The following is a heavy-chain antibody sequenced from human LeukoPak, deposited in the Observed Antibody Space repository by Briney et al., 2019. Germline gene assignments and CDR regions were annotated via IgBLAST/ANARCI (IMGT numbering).Heavy chain of an antibody. CDR1: GFTFSSCW. V-gene: IGHV3-7*01. Sequence: PGGSLRLSCAASGFTFSSCWMSWVRQAPGKGLEWVANIKQDASETHYVDSVKGRFTISKDNAKNTVYLQMNNLRAEDTAVYYCVSFYETYWGRGTLVTVSS. CDR2: IKQDASET. J-gene: IGHJ4*02. CDR3: VSFYETY. D-gene: IGHD2-2*01.